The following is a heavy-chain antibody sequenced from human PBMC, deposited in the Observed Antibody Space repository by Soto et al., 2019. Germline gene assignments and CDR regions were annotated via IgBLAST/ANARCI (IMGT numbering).Heavy chain of an antibody. Sequence: GGSLRLSCAASGFTFSSYGMHWVRQAPGKGLEWVAVIWYDGSNKYYADSVKGRFTISRDNSKNTLYLQMNSLRAEDRAVYYCARGGSRGRYGNFDYWGQGTLGTVSS. CDR3: ARGGSRGRYGNFDY. J-gene: IGHJ4*02. CDR1: GFTFSSYG. V-gene: IGHV3-33*08. CDR2: IWYDGSNK. D-gene: IGHD1-26*01.